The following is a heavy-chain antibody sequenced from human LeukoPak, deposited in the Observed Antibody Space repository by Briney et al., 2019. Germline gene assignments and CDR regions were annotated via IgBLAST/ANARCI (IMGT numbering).Heavy chain of an antibody. V-gene: IGHV4-34*01. CDR1: GGSFSGYY. J-gene: IGHJ5*02. Sequence: SETLSLTCAVYGGSFSGYYWSWIRQPPGKGLEWIGEINHSGSTNYNPSLKSRVTISVDTSKNQFSLKLSSVTAADTAVYYCARVKGGSGSYRMYNWFDPWGQGTLVTVSS. D-gene: IGHD3-10*01. CDR2: INHSGST. CDR3: ARVKGGSGSYRMYNWFDP.